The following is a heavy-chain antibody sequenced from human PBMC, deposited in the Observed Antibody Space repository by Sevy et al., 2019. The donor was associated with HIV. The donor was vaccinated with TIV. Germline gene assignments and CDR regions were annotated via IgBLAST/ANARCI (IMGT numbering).Heavy chain of an antibody. V-gene: IGHV3-21*01. Sequence: GGSLRLSCAASGFTFSSYSMNWVRQAPGKGLEWVSSISSSSSYIYYADSVKGRFTISRDNAKNSLYLQMNSMRAEDTAVYYCARDSKVEFTMVRGVIKVTNYYYGMDVWGQGTTVTVSS. CDR1: GFTFSSYS. CDR3: ARDSKVEFTMVRGVIKVTNYYYGMDV. J-gene: IGHJ6*02. D-gene: IGHD3-10*01. CDR2: ISSSSSYI.